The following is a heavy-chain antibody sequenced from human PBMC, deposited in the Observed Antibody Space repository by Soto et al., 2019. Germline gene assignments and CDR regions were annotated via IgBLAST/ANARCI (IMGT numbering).Heavy chain of an antibody. CDR1: GGSISSGDYY. V-gene: IGHV4-39*01. CDR2: IYYSGST. D-gene: IGHD1-26*01. Sequence: PSETLSLTCTFSGGSISSGDYYWSWIRQPPGKGLEWIGSIYYSGSTYYNPSLKSRVTISVDTSKNQFSLKLSSVTAADTAVYYCARLAPERRSYYPSDWGQGTLVTVSS. J-gene: IGHJ4*02. CDR3: ARLAPERRSYYPSD.